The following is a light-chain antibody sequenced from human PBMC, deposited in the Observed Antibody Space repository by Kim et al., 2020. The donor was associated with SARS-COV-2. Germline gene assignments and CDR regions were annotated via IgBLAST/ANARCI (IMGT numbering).Light chain of an antibody. Sequence: NFMLTQPHSVSESPGKTVTISCTRSSGSIASNYVQWYQQRPGSAPTTVIYEDNQRPSGVPDRFSGSIDSSSNSASLTISGLKTEDEADYYCQSYDSSTHEFGGGTQLTVL. CDR1: SGSIASNY. CDR3: QSYDSSTHE. J-gene: IGLJ3*02. CDR2: EDN. V-gene: IGLV6-57*04.